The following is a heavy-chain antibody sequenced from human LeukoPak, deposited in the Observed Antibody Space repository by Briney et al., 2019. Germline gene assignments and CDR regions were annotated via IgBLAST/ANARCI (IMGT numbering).Heavy chain of an antibody. CDR2: INHSGST. D-gene: IGHD6-19*01. J-gene: IGHJ4*02. V-gene: IGHV4-34*01. CDR3: ARGTIGIAVAGAYFDY. CDR1: GGSFSGYY. Sequence: SETLSLTCAVYGGSFSGYYWSWIRQPPGKGLEWIGEINHSGSTNYNPSLKSRVTISVDTSKNQFSLKLSSVTAADTAVSYCARGTIGIAVAGAYFDYWGQGTLVTVSS.